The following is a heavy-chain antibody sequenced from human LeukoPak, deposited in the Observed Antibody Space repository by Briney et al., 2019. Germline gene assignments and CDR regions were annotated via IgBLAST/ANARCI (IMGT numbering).Heavy chain of an antibody. CDR1: GGSLSGYY. Sequence: SETLSLTCAVYGGSLSGYYWSWIRQPPGKGLEWIGEINHSGSTNYNPSLKSRVTISVDTSKNQFSLKLSSVTAADTAVYYCARNMAQGRRRSSSSFYFDYWGQGTLVTVSS. CDR3: ARNMAQGRRRSSSSFYFDY. V-gene: IGHV4-34*01. J-gene: IGHJ4*02. CDR2: INHSGST. D-gene: IGHD6-6*01.